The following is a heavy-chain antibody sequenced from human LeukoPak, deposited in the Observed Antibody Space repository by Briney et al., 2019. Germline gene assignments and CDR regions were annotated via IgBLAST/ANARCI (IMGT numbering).Heavy chain of an antibody. CDR1: GFTVSSNY. CDR3: ARDLWEYYYDSSGYSLGMDV. CDR2: IWYDGSNK. J-gene: IGHJ6*02. V-gene: IGHV3-33*08. Sequence: PGGSLRLSCAASGFTVSSNYMSWVRQVPGKGLEWVAVIWYDGSNKYYADSVKGRFTISRDNSKNTLYLQMNSLRAEDTAVYYCARDLWEYYYDSSGYSLGMDVWGQGTTVTVSS. D-gene: IGHD3-22*01.